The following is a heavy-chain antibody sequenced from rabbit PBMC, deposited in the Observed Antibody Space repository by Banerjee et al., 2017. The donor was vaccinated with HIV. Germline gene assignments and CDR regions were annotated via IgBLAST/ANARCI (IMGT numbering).Heavy chain of an antibody. J-gene: IGHJ6*01. V-gene: IGHV1S40*01. Sequence: QSLEESGGDLVKPGASLTLTYTTSGFTFSSSYWMSWVRQAPGKGLEWIGRIYTGKGNTDYASWAKGRFTISKTSSTTVTLQMTSLTAADTATYFCARVGYTYGDGGDGYSKWGLWGPGTLVTVS. CDR3: ARVGYTYGDGGDGYSKWGL. D-gene: IGHD6-1*01. CDR2: IYTGKGNT. CDR1: GFTFSSSYW.